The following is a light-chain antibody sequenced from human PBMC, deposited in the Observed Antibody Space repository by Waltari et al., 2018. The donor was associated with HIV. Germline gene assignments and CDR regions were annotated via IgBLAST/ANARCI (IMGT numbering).Light chain of an antibody. Sequence: QSVLTQPPSVSGAPGQRVTISCTGSSSNIGAGFVVHGYRQLPGTAPKLLIYGNSNRPSGVPDRFSGSKSGTSASLAITGLQAEDEADYYCQSHDNSLSAWVFGGGTRLTVL. J-gene: IGLJ3*02. CDR2: GNS. CDR1: SSNIGAGFV. V-gene: IGLV1-40*01. CDR3: QSHDNSLSAWV.